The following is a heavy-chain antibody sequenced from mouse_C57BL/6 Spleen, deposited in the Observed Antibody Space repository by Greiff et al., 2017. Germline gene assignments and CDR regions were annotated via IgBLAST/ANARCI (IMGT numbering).Heavy chain of an antibody. Sequence: EVQLQQSGPELVKPGASVKISCKASGYTFTDYYMNWVKQSHGKSLEWIGDINPNNGGTSYNQKFKGKATLTVDKSSSTAYMELRSLTSEDSAVYYCARRGLRGYYYAMDYWGQGTSVTVSS. V-gene: IGHV1-26*01. D-gene: IGHD2-4*01. CDR2: INPNNGGT. CDR1: GYTFTDYY. J-gene: IGHJ4*01. CDR3: ARRGLRGYYYAMDY.